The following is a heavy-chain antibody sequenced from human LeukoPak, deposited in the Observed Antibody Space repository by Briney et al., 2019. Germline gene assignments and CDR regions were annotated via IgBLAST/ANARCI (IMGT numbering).Heavy chain of an antibody. CDR2: IRSKANSYAT. D-gene: IGHD6-19*01. CDR3: TTSIGKAVAGTFVGY. J-gene: IGHJ4*02. Sequence: GGSLRLSCAASGFPFSGSAMHWVRQASGKGLEWVGRIRSKANSYATAYAASVKGRFTISRDDSKNTAYLQMNSLKTEDTAVYYCTTSIGKAVAGTFVGYWGQGTLVTVSS. V-gene: IGHV3-73*01. CDR1: GFPFSGSA.